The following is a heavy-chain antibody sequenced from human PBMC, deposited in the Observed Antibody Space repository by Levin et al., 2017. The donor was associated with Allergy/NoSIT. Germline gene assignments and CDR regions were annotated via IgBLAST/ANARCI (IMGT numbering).Heavy chain of an antibody. J-gene: IGHJ6*02. CDR2: ISGSGGST. V-gene: IGHV3-23*01. Sequence: GGSLRLSCAASGFTFSSYAMSWVRQAPGKGLEWVSAISGSGGSTYYADSVKGRFTISRDNSKNTLYLQMNSLRAEDTAVYYCAKDTGLGGRIAVAGNYYYGMDVWGQGTTVTVSS. CDR1: GFTFSSYA. D-gene: IGHD6-19*01. CDR3: AKDTGLGGRIAVAGNYYYGMDV.